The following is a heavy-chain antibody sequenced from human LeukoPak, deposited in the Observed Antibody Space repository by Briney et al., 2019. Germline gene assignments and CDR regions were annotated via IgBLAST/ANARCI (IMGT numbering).Heavy chain of an antibody. V-gene: IGHV1-69*05. CDR1: GGTFSSYA. Sequence: GSSVRVSCKASGGTFSSYAISWVRQAPGQGLEWMGGIIPIFGTANYAQKFQGRVTITTDESTSTAYMELSSLRSEDTAVYYCARGSTGNHSPPHFDYWGQGTLVTASS. J-gene: IGHJ4*02. CDR3: ARGSTGNHSPPHFDY. D-gene: IGHD3-10*01. CDR2: IIPIFGTA.